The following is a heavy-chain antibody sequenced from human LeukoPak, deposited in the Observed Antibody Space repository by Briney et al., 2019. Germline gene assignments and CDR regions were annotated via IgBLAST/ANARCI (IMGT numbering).Heavy chain of an antibody. CDR1: GYTFTNYA. V-gene: IGHV1-18*01. CDR2: ISAYNGNT. CDR3: APRKSGSGSYYRD. D-gene: IGHD3-10*01. J-gene: IGHJ4*02. Sequence: ASVKVSCKASGYTFTNYAISWVRQAPGQGLEWMGWISAYNGNTNYAQNLQGRVTMTTDTSTSTAYMELRSLRSDDTAVYYCAPRKSGSGSYYRDWGQGTLVTVSS.